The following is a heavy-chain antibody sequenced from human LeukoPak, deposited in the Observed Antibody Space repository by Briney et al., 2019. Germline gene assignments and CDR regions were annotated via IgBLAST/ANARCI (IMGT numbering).Heavy chain of an antibody. V-gene: IGHV4-34*01. J-gene: IGHJ5*02. CDR3: ASLKAWYCSGGSCYPYNWSDP. CDR2: INHSGST. D-gene: IGHD2-15*01. Sequence: KSSETLSLTCAVYGGSFSGYYWSWIRQPPGKGLEWIGEINHSGSTNYNPSLKSRVTISVDTSKNQFSLKLSSVTAADTAVYYCASLKAWYCSGGSCYPYNWSDPWGQGTLVTVSS. CDR1: GGSFSGYY.